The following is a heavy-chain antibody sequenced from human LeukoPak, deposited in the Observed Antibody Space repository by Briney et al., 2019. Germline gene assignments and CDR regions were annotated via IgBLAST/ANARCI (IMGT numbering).Heavy chain of an antibody. V-gene: IGHV3-48*02. D-gene: IGHD2-15*01. CDR1: GFTFSTYS. J-gene: IGHJ6*02. Sequence: GSLRLSCAASGFTFSTYSMNWVRQAPGKGLEWVSYISRSSTTIDYADFVKGRFTISRDNAKNSLYLQMNSLRDEDTAVYFCARHMTPEGTTPYYYGTDVWGQGTTVTVSS. CDR2: ISRSSTTI. CDR3: ARHMTPEGTTPYYYGTDV.